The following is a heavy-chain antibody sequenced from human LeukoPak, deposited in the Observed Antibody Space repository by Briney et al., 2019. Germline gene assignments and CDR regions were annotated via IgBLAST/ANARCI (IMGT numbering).Heavy chain of an antibody. D-gene: IGHD4-17*01. Sequence: GGSLRLSCAASGFTFSSYSMNWVRQAPGKGLEWVSSISSSSSYIYYADSVKGRFTISRHNSKNTLYLQMNSLRAEDTAVYYCARGPLTTVTTPYYYYGMDVWGQGTTVTVSS. CDR1: GFTFSSYS. CDR3: ARGPLTTVTTPYYYYGMDV. J-gene: IGHJ6*02. CDR2: ISSSSSYI. V-gene: IGHV3-21*04.